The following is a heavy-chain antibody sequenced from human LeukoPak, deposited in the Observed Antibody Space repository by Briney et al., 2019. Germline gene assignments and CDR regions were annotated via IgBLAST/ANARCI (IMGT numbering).Heavy chain of an antibody. V-gene: IGHV3-7*01. CDR1: GFTFSSYW. D-gene: IGHD3-10*01. CDR2: IKQDGSEK. CDR3: ARDRGPRTGFMVREAYDY. Sequence: GGSLRLSCAASGFTFSSYWMSWVRQAPGKGLEWVANIKQDGSEKYYVDSVKGRFTISRDNAKNSLYLQMNSLRAEDTAVYYCARDRGPRTGFMVREAYDYWGQGTLVTVSS. J-gene: IGHJ4*02.